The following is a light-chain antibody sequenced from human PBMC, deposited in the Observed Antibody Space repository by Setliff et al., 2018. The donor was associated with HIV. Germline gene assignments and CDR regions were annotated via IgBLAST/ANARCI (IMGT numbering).Light chain of an antibody. Sequence: QSVLTQPASVSGSPGQSITISCTGTSSDVGNYNLVSWYQQHPGTAPKLIIFEVRNRPSGVSSRFSGSKSGNMASLTISGLQGDDEADYYCCPYAGSGTNVLGTGTKVTVL. J-gene: IGLJ1*01. CDR3: CPYAGSGTNV. CDR1: SSDVGNYNL. CDR2: EVR. V-gene: IGLV2-23*02.